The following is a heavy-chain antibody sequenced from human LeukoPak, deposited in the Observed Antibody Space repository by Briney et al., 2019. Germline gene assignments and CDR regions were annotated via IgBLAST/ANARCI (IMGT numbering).Heavy chain of an antibody. D-gene: IGHD3-10*01. CDR1: GFTFSSYW. V-gene: IGHV3-7*01. CDR3: ARGSRGGYFDY. Sequence: PGGSLRLSRAASGFTFSSYWMSWVRQAPGKGLEWVANIKQDGSEKYYVDSVKGRFTISRDNAKNSLYLQMNSLRAEDTAVYYCARGSRGGYFDYWGQGTLVTVSS. J-gene: IGHJ4*02. CDR2: IKQDGSEK.